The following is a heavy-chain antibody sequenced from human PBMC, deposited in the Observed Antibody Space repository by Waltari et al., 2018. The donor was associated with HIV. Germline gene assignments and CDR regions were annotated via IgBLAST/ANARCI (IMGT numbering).Heavy chain of an antibody. V-gene: IGHV2-70*20. Sequence: QVTLRESGPAVVKPTQTLTLTCTFSGFSLTTSGLCVSWVRQPPGKALEWLALIDWDDDKYYSTSLKTRLTISKDTSKNQVVLTMTNMDPVDTATYYCAHYDSSSQVCDHWGQGTLVTVSS. J-gene: IGHJ4*02. CDR3: AHYDSSSQVCDH. CDR2: IDWDDDK. CDR1: GFSLTTSGLC. D-gene: IGHD3-3*01.